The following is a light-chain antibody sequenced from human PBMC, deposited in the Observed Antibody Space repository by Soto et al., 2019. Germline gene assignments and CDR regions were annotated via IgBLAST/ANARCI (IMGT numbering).Light chain of an antibody. CDR1: QSVSSY. V-gene: IGKV3-11*01. CDR2: DAS. J-gene: IGKJ1*01. CDR3: QQGGTWPWT. Sequence: EIVLTQSPATLSLSPGERATLSCRASQSVSSYLAWYQQKPGQAPRLLFYDASNRATTIPSRFSSSGSGTYITLTISSLEPEDFAYYYCQQGGTWPWTFGQGTKVEIK.